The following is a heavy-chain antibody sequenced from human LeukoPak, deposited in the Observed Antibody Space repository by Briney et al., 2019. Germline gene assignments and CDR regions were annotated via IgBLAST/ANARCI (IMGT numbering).Heavy chain of an antibody. CDR3: ARSGAARPHDY. D-gene: IGHD6-6*01. V-gene: IGHV1-69*04. CDR1: GGTFSSYA. J-gene: IGHJ4*02. Sequence: SVTVSCKASGGTFSSYAISWVRQAPGQGVEWMGRIIPILGIANYAQKFQGRVTITADKSPSTAYMELSSLRSEDTAVYYCARSGAARPHDYWGQGTLVTVPS. CDR2: IIPILGIA.